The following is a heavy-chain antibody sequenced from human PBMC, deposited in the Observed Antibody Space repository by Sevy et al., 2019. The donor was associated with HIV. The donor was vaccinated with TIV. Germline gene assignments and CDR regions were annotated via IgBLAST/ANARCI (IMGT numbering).Heavy chain of an antibody. D-gene: IGHD3-22*01. V-gene: IGHV3-48*03. CDR1: GFTFSSYE. Sequence: GGSLRLSCEASGFTFSSYEMKWGRQAPGKGLEWVSYISSSGTTIKYADSVKGRFTISRDNAKNSLYMKMNSLRAEDTAVYYCARVPDNYDQGFDPWGQGILVTVSS. CDR2: ISSSGTTI. CDR3: ARVPDNYDQGFDP. J-gene: IGHJ5*02.